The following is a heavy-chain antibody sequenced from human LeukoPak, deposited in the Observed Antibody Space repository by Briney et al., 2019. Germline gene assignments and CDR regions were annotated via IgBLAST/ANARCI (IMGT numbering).Heavy chain of an antibody. V-gene: IGHV3-74*01. D-gene: IGHD6-19*01. J-gene: IGHJ3*02. CDR1: GFTFSSYW. Sequence: GGSLRLSCAASGFTFSSYWMHWVRQAPGKGLVWVSRINSDGSSTSYADFVKGRFTISRDNSKNTLYLQMNSLRAEDTAVYYCARDKGIAVAGTVFDIWGQGTMVTVSS. CDR3: ARDKGIAVAGTVFDI. CDR2: INSDGSST.